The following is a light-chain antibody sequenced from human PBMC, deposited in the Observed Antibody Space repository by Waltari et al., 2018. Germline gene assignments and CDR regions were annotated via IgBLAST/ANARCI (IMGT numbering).Light chain of an antibody. Sequence: EIVLTQSPGTLSLSPGERATLSCRASQSVDNTYLAWYQKKPGQAPRLLIFAASNRATGIPDRFSCGGSGTDFILTISRVEPEDFAVYYCQQYGGSLPYTFGQGTKLEIK. J-gene: IGKJ2*01. CDR3: QQYGGSLPYT. V-gene: IGKV3-20*01. CDR2: AAS. CDR1: QSVDNTY.